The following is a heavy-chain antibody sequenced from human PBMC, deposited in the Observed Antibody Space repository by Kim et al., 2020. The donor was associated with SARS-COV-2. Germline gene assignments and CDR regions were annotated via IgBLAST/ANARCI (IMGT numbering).Heavy chain of an antibody. CDR3: ARRQLWLSIHGMDV. D-gene: IGHD5-18*01. J-gene: IGHJ6*02. CDR1: GYTFTSYG. CDR2: ISAYNGNT. V-gene: IGHV1-18*01. Sequence: ASVKVSCKASGYTFTSYGISWVRQAPGQGLEWMGWISAYNGNTNYAQKLQGRVTMTTDTSTSTAYMELRSLRSDDTAVYYCARRQLWLSIHGMDVWGQGTTVTVSS.